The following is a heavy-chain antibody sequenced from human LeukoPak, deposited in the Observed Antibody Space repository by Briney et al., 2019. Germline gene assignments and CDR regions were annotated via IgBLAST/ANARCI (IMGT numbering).Heavy chain of an antibody. V-gene: IGHV1-2*02. D-gene: IGHD3-22*01. J-gene: IGHJ4*02. CDR1: GYTFTDYY. CDR3: ATASGYDNSVPDDY. CDR2: INPNSGGT. Sequence: GASVKVSCKASGYTFTDYYIHWVRQAPGQGLEWMGWINPNSGGTNSAQKFQGRVTMTRDTSISTAYMELSRLRSDDTAVYYCATASGYDNSVPDDYWGQGTLVTVSS.